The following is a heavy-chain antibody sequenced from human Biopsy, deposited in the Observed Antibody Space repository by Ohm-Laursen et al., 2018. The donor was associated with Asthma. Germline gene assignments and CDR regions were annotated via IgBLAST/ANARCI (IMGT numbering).Heavy chain of an antibody. CDR1: GLTFRNYG. V-gene: IGHV3-30*03. D-gene: IGHD4-23*01. Sequence: SLRLSCAASGLTFRNYGMHWVRQAPGKGLEWVAVISYDGSNKYYADSVKGRFTISRDNSKNTLYLQMNSLRAEDTAVYYCARGNHHLDYGGNSGAFDIWGQGTMVTVSS. J-gene: IGHJ3*02. CDR2: ISYDGSNK. CDR3: ARGNHHLDYGGNSGAFDI.